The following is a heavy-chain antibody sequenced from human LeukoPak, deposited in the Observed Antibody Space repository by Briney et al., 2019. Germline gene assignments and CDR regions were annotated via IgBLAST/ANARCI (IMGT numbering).Heavy chain of an antibody. Sequence: PGRSLRLSCAASGFTFSSYGMHWVRQAPGKGLEWVAVISYDGSNKYYADSEKGRFTISRDNSKNTLYLQMNSLRAEDTAVYYCAKELGGDIVVVPAAYDYWGQGTLVTVSS. CDR3: AKELGGDIVVVPAAYDY. CDR1: GFTFSSYG. CDR2: ISYDGSNK. V-gene: IGHV3-30*18. J-gene: IGHJ4*02. D-gene: IGHD2-2*01.